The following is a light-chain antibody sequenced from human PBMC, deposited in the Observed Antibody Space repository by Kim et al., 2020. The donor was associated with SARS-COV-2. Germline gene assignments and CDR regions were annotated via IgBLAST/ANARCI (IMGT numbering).Light chain of an antibody. V-gene: IGLV3-1*01. CDR2: QDS. Sequence: VSVAPGQTASITCSGDKLEDKYVWWYQQKPGQSPVLVIYQDSKRPSGIPERFSGSNSGNTATLTISGTQAMDEADYYCQAWDSSGVFGGGTQLTVL. CDR1: KLEDKY. CDR3: QAWDSSGV. J-gene: IGLJ3*02.